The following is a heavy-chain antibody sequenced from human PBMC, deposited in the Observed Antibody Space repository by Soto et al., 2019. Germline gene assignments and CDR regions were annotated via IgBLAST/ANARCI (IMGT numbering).Heavy chain of an antibody. V-gene: IGHV3-23*01. CDR2: ISGSGGST. J-gene: IGHJ3*02. D-gene: IGHD3-3*02. CDR3: AKGVLDESAFDI. CDR1: GFTFSSYA. Sequence: EVQLLESGGGLVQPGGSLRLSCAASGFTFSSYAMSWVRQAPGKGLEWVSAISGSGGSTYYADSVKGRFTISRDNSKNTLYLQMNSRRAEDTAVYYCAKGVLDESAFDIWGQGTMVTVSS.